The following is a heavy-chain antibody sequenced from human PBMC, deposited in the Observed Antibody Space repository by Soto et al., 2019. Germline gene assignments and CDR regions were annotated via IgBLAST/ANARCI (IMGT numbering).Heavy chain of an antibody. Sequence: GGSLRLSCAASGSTFSSSEMHWVRQAPGKGLEWVSYISKSGTVIYYADSVKGRFTISRDNAKNLLYLQMNSLRAEDTAVYFCASVNLRFSYGIDVWGQGTSVPVYS. D-gene: IGHD3-3*01. CDR2: ISKSGTVI. CDR1: GSTFSSSE. CDR3: ASVNLRFSYGIDV. V-gene: IGHV3-48*03. J-gene: IGHJ6*02.